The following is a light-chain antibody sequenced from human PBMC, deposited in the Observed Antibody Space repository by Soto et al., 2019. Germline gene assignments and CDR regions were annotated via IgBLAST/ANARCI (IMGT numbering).Light chain of an antibody. CDR2: AAS. J-gene: IGKJ1*01. Sequence: DIQMTQSPSSLSASVGDRVTITCRASQSIRSYLNWYQQKPGKAPNLLIYAASSLHTGVPSRFSGSGSGTDFTLTISSLQPEDFGTYYCQQNYRTSTWTFGQGTKVDIK. CDR1: QSIRSY. CDR3: QQNYRTSTWT. V-gene: IGKV1-39*01.